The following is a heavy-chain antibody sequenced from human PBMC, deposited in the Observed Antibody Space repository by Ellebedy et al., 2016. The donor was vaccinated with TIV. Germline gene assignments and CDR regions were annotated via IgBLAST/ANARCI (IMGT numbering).Heavy chain of an antibody. Sequence: SETLSLTCIVSGDSISSSSYYWGWIRQPPGKGLEWIGEINHSGSTNYNPSLKSRVSISVDTSKNQFSLQLSSVTAADTAVYYCAREKAGMTTFDYWGQGTLVAVSS. V-gene: IGHV4-39*07. CDR1: GDSISSSSYY. D-gene: IGHD4-11*01. CDR3: AREKAGMTTFDY. J-gene: IGHJ4*02. CDR2: INHSGST.